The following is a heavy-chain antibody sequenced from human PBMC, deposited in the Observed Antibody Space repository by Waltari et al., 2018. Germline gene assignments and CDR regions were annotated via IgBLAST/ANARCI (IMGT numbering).Heavy chain of an antibody. CDR2: IYWDDDK. D-gene: IGHD3-16*01. CDR1: GFSLSTSGVG. Sequence: QITLKASGPTLVKPTQTLTLTCTFSGFSLSTSGVGVGWIRQPPVTALALLALIYWDDDKRYSPSLNSRLAITKDTSKNQVVLTMTNVDTADTATYYGAHRLAGGGGGGGCASLCDYWGQGTMVTVS. J-gene: IGHJ4*02. V-gene: IGHV2-5*02. CDR3: AHRLAGGGGGGGCASLCDY.